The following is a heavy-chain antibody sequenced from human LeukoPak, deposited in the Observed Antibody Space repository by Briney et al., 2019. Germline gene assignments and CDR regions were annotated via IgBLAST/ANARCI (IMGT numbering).Heavy chain of an antibody. CDR1: GYSIGSGYY. CDR3: AAGSDH. CDR2: IYHSGST. J-gene: IGHJ4*02. V-gene: IGHV4-38-2*02. Sequence: SETLSLTCTVSGYSIGSGYYWGRIRQPPGKGLEWIGSIYHSGSTYYNPSLKSRVTISVDTSKNQFSLKLSSVTAADTAVYYCAAGSDHWGQGTLVTVSS. D-gene: IGHD6-13*01.